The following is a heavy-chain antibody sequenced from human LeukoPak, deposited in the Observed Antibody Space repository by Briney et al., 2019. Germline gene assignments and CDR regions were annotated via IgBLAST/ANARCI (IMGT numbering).Heavy chain of an antibody. J-gene: IGHJ4*02. Sequence: GGSLRLSCAASGFPFSSYSMTWVRQAPGKGLEWVANIKPEGTTKFYVDSVKGRFTISRDNVSNSLYLQMNSLRAEDTAVYYCARDLVSFDYWGQGTLVTVSS. V-gene: IGHV3-7*03. D-gene: IGHD3-16*01. CDR2: IKPEGTTK. CDR1: GFPFSSYS. CDR3: ARDLVSFDY.